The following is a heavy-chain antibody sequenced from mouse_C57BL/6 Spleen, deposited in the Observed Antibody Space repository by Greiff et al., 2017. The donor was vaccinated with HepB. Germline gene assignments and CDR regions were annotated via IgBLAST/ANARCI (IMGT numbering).Heavy chain of an antibody. CDR1: GYTFTDYY. V-gene: IGHV1-26*01. CDR3: ARVDNWAAMDY. Sequence: EVQLQQSGPELVKPGASVKISCKASGYTFTDYYMNWVKQSHGKSLEWIGDINPNNGGTSYNQKFKGKATLTVDKSSSTAYMELRSLTSEDSAVYYCARVDNWAAMDYWGQGTSVTVSS. CDR2: INPNNGGT. J-gene: IGHJ4*01. D-gene: IGHD4-1*01.